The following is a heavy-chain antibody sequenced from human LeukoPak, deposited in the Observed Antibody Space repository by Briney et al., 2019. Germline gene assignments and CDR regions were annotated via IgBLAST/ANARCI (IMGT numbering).Heavy chain of an antibody. J-gene: IGHJ4*02. V-gene: IGHV4-34*01. CDR1: GGSFSGYY. CDR2: INHSGST. Sequence: SSETLSLTCAVYGGSFSGYYWSWIRQPPGKGLEWIGEINHSGSTNYNPSLKSRVTISVDTSKNQFSLKLSSVTAADTAVYYCARAWSGYSSLDYWGQGTQVTVSS. D-gene: IGHD3-3*01. CDR3: ARAWSGYSSLDY.